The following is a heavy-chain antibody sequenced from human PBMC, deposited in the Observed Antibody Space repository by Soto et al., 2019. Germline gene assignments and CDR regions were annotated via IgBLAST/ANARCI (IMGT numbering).Heavy chain of an antibody. V-gene: IGHV3-33*01. Sequence: QVQLVESGGGVVQPGRSLRLSCAASGFTFSTYGMHWVRQAPGKGLEWVAVIWYDGSNKYYADSVKGRFTISRDNSKNTQYLQMNSLRAEDTAVYYCARAVGPFDYWGQGTLVTVSS. CDR3: ARAVGPFDY. CDR2: IWYDGSNK. D-gene: IGHD1-26*01. J-gene: IGHJ4*02. CDR1: GFTFSTYG.